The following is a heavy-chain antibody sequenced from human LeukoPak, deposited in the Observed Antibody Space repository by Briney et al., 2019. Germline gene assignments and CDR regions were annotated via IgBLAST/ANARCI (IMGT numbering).Heavy chain of an antibody. CDR1: GGSISSYY. CDR3: ARGDGSGSYYKGLHASDI. Sequence: SETLSLTCTVSGGSISSYYWSWIRQPPGKGLEWIGYIYYSGSTNYNPSLKSRVTISVDTSKNQFSLKLSSVTAADTAVYYCARGDGSGSYYKGLHASDIWGQGIMVTVSS. J-gene: IGHJ3*02. D-gene: IGHD3-10*01. CDR2: IYYSGST. V-gene: IGHV4-59*01.